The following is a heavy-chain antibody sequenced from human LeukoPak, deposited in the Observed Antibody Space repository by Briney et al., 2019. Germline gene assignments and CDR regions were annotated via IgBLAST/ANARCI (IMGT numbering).Heavy chain of an antibody. V-gene: IGHV3-33*01. CDR1: GFTFSSYG. J-gene: IGHJ4*02. Sequence: PGGSLRLSCAASGFTFSSYGMHWVRQAPGKGLEWVAVIWYDGSNKYYADSVKGRFTISRDNSKNTLYLQMNSLRAEDTAVYYCARDIPAYDSSGYYPDYWGQGTLVTVSS. D-gene: IGHD3-22*01. CDR3: ARDIPAYDSSGYYPDY. CDR2: IWYDGSNK.